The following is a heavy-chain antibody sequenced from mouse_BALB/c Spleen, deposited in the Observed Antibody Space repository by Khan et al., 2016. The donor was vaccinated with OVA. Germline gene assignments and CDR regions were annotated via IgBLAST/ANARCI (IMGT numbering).Heavy chain of an antibody. CDR3: ARSFMDY. CDR1: GYSFTDYN. V-gene: IGHV1S135*01. J-gene: IGHJ4*01. Sequence: VQLQQPGPELVKPGASVKVSCKASGYSFTDYNMDWVKQSHGESLEWIGYIDPYSGGANYNQKFKGKATLTVDKSSSTAFMHLNNLTSGDSAVFYCARSFMDYWGQGTSVTVSS. CDR2: IDPYSGGA.